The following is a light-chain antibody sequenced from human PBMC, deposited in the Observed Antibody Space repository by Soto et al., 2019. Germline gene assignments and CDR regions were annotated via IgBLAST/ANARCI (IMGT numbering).Light chain of an antibody. Sequence: EIVLTQSPGTLSLSPGERATLSCRASQSVSSNYLAWYQQKPGQAPRLLIYGASSRATGIPDRFSGSGSGTDFTLTISRLEPEYFAVYYCQQYDRSPLTFGGGTKVEIK. CDR1: QSVSSNY. CDR2: GAS. J-gene: IGKJ4*01. V-gene: IGKV3-20*01. CDR3: QQYDRSPLT.